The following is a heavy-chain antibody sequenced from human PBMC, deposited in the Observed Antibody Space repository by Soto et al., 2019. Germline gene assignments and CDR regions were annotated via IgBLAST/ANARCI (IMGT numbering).Heavy chain of an antibody. D-gene: IGHD6-13*01. Sequence: QITLKESGPTLVKPTQPLTLTCTFSGFSLSTSGVGVGWFRQPPGKALERLALIYWDDDKGYSPSLKSRLTITKDTSNNQVVLTITTMDPVDTATDYRPAAAGSGVWGICDYGGQGTLVAVSS. J-gene: IGHJ4*02. CDR2: IYWDDDK. CDR1: GFSLSTSGVG. V-gene: IGHV2-5*02. CDR3: PAAAGSGVWGICDY.